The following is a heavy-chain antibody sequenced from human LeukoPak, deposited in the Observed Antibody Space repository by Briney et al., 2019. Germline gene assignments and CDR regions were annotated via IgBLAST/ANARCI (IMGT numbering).Heavy chain of an antibody. D-gene: IGHD6-19*01. CDR3: ARAVAGHYYYMDV. CDR2: ISWNSGSI. J-gene: IGHJ6*03. CDR1: GFTFDDYA. Sequence: PGGSLRLSCAASGFTFDDYAMHWVRQAPGKGLEWVSGISWNSGSIGYADSVKGRFTISRDNAKNSLYLQMNSLRAEDTALYYCARAVAGHYYYMDVWGKGTTVTISS. V-gene: IGHV3-9*01.